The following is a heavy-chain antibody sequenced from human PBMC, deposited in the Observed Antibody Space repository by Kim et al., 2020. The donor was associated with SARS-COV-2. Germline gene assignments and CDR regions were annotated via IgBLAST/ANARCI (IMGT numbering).Heavy chain of an antibody. D-gene: IGHD2-2*01. Sequence: YARKVQGRVTITADESTSTASMELSSLRSEDTAVYYWARDGKLQPAGMDVWGQGTTVTVSS. J-gene: IGHJ6*02. CDR3: ARDGKLQPAGMDV. V-gene: IGHV1-69*01.